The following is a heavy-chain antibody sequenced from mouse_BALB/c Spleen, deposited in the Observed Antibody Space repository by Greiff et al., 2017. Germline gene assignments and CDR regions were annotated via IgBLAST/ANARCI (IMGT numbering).Heavy chain of an antibody. J-gene: IGHJ3*01. CDR2: ISSGGGNT. CDR3: ARNYDYFFAY. D-gene: IGHD2-4*01. Sequence: EVKVVESGGGLVKPGGSLKLSCAASGFTFSSYTMSWVRQTPEKRLEWVATISSGGGNTYYPDSVKGRFTISRDNAKNNLYLQMSSLRSEDTALYYCARNYDYFFAYWGQGTLVTVSA. V-gene: IGHV5-9*03. CDR1: GFTFSSYT.